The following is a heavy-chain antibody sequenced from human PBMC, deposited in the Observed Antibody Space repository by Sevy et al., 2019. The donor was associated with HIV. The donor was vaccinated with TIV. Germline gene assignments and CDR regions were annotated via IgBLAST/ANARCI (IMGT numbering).Heavy chain of an antibody. D-gene: IGHD5-12*01. V-gene: IGHV3-11*01. Sequence: GGSLRLSCAASGFTFSDYYMSWIRQAPGKGLEWVSYISSSGSTIYYADSVKGRFTISRDNAKNSLYLQMNSLRAEDTAVYYCARDPVDIVATIGHAFDIWGQGTMVTVSS. J-gene: IGHJ3*02. CDR3: ARDPVDIVATIGHAFDI. CDR1: GFTFSDYY. CDR2: ISSSGSTI.